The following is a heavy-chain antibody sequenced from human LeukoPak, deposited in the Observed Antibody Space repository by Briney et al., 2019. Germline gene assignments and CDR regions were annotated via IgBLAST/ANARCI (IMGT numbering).Heavy chain of an antibody. J-gene: IGHJ4*02. V-gene: IGHV3-21*01. CDR3: ARESDYGDYFDY. CDR2: ISSSSSYI. CDR1: GFTFSSYS. Sequence: GGSLRLSCAASGFTFSSYSMNWVRQAPGKGLEWVSSISSSSSYIYYEDSVKGRFTISRDNAKNSLYLQMNSLRAEDTAVYYCARESDYGDYFDYWGQGTLVTVSS. D-gene: IGHD4-17*01.